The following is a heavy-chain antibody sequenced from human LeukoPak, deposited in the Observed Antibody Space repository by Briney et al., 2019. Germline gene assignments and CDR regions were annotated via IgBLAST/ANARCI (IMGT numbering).Heavy chain of an antibody. Sequence: PSETLSLTCTVSGYSISSGYYWGWIRQPPGKGLERIGSIYHSGSTYYNPSLKSRVTISVDTSKNQSSLNLSSVTAADTAVYYCARGDITMVRGVRDNWFDPWGQGTLVTVSS. V-gene: IGHV4-38-2*02. CDR3: ARGDITMVRGVRDNWFDP. CDR2: IYHSGST. J-gene: IGHJ5*02. D-gene: IGHD3-10*01. CDR1: GYSISSGYY.